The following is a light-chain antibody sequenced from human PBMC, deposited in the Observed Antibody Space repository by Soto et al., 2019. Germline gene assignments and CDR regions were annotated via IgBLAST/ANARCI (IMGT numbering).Light chain of an antibody. CDR2: GNS. CDR1: SSNIGAGYD. J-gene: IGLJ2*01. CDR3: QSYANSLRV. V-gene: IGLV1-40*01. Sequence: QSVLTQPPSVSGAPGQRVTISCTRSSSNIGAGYDVHWYQQLPGAAPKLLIYGNSNRPSGVPDRFSGSKSGTSASLTITGLQAEDEGDYYCQSYANSLRVFGGGTQLTVL.